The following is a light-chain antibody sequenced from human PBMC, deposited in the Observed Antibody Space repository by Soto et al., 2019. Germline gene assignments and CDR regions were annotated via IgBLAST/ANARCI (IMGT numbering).Light chain of an antibody. CDR1: QTMSSW. CDR2: KAS. Sequence: DSQMIQSASPLSGSLGDRVTITCRASQTMSSWLAWYQQKPGEAPKLLIYKASTLKSGVPSRFSGSGSGTEFTLTISSLQPDDFAPYYCQHDNIHSEAFAQGTKVDI. CDR3: QHDNIHSEA. J-gene: IGKJ1*01. V-gene: IGKV1-5*03.